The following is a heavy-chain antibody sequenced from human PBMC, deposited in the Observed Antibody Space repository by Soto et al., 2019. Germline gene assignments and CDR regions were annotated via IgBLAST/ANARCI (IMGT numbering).Heavy chain of an antibody. CDR3: ARVVSESSVILVAATQWFDP. J-gene: IGHJ5*02. CDR2: IIPIFGTA. V-gene: IGHV1-69*12. CDR1: GGTFSSYA. D-gene: IGHD2-15*01. Sequence: QVQLVQSGAEVKKPGSSVKVSCKASGGTFSSYAISWVRQAPGHGLEWMGGIIPIFGTANYAQKFQGRVTITADESTSTAYMELSSLRSEDTAVYYCARVVSESSVILVAATQWFDPWGQGTLVTVSS.